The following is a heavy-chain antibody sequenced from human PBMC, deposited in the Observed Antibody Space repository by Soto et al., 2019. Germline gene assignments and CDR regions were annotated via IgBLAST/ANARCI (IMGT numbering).Heavy chain of an antibody. J-gene: IGHJ4*02. Sequence: PSETLSLTCTVSGGSISSGGYCWSWIRQHPGKDLEWIGYIYYSGSTYYNPSLKSRVTISVDTSKIQFSLKLSSVTAADTAVYYCAGGVGYCSGGSCYSGVYWGQGTLVTVSS. V-gene: IGHV4-31*03. CDR1: GGSISSGGYC. CDR2: IYYSGST. CDR3: AGGVGYCSGGSCYSGVY. D-gene: IGHD2-15*01.